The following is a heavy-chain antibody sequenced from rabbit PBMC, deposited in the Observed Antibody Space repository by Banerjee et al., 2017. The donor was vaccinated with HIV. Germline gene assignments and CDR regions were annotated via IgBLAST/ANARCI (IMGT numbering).Heavy chain of an antibody. D-gene: IGHD1-1*01. V-gene: IGHV1S69*01. Sequence: QSVEESGGRLVTPGTPLTLTCTVSGFSLSSYAMSWVRQAPGKGLEYIGVIDNRDNTYYASWAKGRFTISKTSSTTVDLKMTSPTTEDTATYFCARGGYVSGRGYLGAFDPWGQGTLVTVS. CDR2: IDNRDNT. CDR1: GFSLSSYA. J-gene: IGHJ2*01. CDR3: ARGGYVSGRGYLGAFDP.